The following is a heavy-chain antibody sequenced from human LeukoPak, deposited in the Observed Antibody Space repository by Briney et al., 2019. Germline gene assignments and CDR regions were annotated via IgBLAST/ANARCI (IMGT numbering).Heavy chain of an antibody. D-gene: IGHD3-10*01. J-gene: IGHJ5*02. V-gene: IGHV1-2*02. CDR3: ARDLMVQGVIITNWFDP. CDR1: GYTFTGYY. CDR2: INPNSGGT. Sequence: ASVKVSCKASGYTFTGYYMHWVRQAPGQGLGWMGWINPNSGGTNYAQKFQGRVTMTRDTSISTAYMELSRLRSDDTAVYYCARDLMVQGVIITNWFDPWGQGTLVTVSS.